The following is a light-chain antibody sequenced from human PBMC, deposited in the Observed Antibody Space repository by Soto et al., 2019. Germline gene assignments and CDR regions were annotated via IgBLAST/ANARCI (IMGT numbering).Light chain of an antibody. Sequence: EIVMTQSPATLSVSPGERTTLSCRTSKSVSSNLAWYQQKPGQAPRLLIYGASTRATGIPARFSGSGSGTEFTLTISSQQSEDFAVYYCQQYNNWPPGTFGQGTKVEIK. CDR2: GAS. CDR3: QQYNNWPPGT. CDR1: KSVSSN. V-gene: IGKV3-15*01. J-gene: IGKJ1*01.